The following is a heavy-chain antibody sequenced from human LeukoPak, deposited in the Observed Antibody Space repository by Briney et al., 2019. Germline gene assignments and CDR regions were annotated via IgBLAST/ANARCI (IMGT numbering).Heavy chain of an antibody. Sequence: GGSLRLSCAASGFTLSTYSMHWVRQAPGKGLEFVSAIGYNGGDTYYANSVKGRFTISGDNSKNTLYLQMSSLRVEHTAVYYCAKEKGSSTGYAFDIWGQGTMVTVSS. J-gene: IGHJ3*02. V-gene: IGHV3-64*01. CDR3: AKEKGSSTGYAFDI. CDR1: GFTLSTYS. D-gene: IGHD6-13*01. CDR2: IGYNGGDT.